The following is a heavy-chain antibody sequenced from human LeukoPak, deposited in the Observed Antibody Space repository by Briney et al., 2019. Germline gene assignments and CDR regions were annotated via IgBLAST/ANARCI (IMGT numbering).Heavy chain of an antibody. CDR3: ARVNSGSYYTAIYYYYGMDV. V-gene: IGHV3-9*01. CDR1: GFTFDDYA. Sequence: PGRSLRLSCAASGFTFDDYAMHWVRQAPGKGLEWVSGISWNSGSIGYADSVKGRFTISRDNAKNSLYLQMNSLRAEDTAVYYCARVNSGSYYTAIYYYYGMDVWGQGTTVTVSS. D-gene: IGHD3-10*01. CDR2: ISWNSGSI. J-gene: IGHJ6*02.